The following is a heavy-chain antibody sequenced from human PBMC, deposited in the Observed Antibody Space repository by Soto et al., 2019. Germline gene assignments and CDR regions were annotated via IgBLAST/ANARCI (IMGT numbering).Heavy chain of an antibody. Sequence: QVQLVESGGGVVQPGRSLRLSCAASGFTFSSYGMHWVRQPPGKGLEWVAVIWFDRSNKHYADSVKGRFTISRDNSKNTLHLQMNSLRAEDTAVYYCAHSSSWYYFDYWGQGTLVTVSS. D-gene: IGHD6-13*01. J-gene: IGHJ4*02. V-gene: IGHV3-33*01. CDR1: GFTFSSYG. CDR3: AHSSSWYYFDY. CDR2: IWFDRSNK.